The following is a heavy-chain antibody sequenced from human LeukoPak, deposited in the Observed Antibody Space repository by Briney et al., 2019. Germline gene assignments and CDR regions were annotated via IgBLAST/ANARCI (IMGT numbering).Heavy chain of an antibody. J-gene: IGHJ4*02. CDR1: GFTFSDCA. V-gene: IGHV3-23*01. CDR2: IRGSGGST. D-gene: IGHD2-15*01. CDR3: AKDVVVAPSRFDY. Sequence: SGGSLRLSCAASGFTFSDCAMSWVRQAPGKGLEWVSGIRGSGGSTYYADSVKGRFTISRDNSKNTMYLQMNSLRAEDTAVYYCAKDVVVAPSRFDYWGQGTLVTVS.